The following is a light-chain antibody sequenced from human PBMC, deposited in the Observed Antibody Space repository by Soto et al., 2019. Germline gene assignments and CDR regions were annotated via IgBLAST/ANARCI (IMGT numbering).Light chain of an antibody. J-gene: IGKJ4*01. CDR1: QSVNSN. V-gene: IGKV3-11*01. CDR2: DAY. Sequence: IAVSQSPSTLSLSPAESATLSSRASQSVNSNLAWYQQKPGQAPRLLIYDAYNRATGIPARFSGSGSGTDFTLTISSLEPEDFALYYCQQFSSYPLTFGGGTKVDIK. CDR3: QQFSSYPLT.